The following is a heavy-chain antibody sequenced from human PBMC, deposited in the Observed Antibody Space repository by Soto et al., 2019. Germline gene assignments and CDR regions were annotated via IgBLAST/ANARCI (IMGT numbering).Heavy chain of an antibody. V-gene: IGHV1-69*13. J-gene: IGHJ4*02. D-gene: IGHD6-19*01. CDR2: IIPIFGTA. Sequence: SVKVSCKASGGTFSSYAISWVRQAPGQGLEWMGGIIPIFGTANYAQKFQGRVTITADESTSTAYMELSSLRSEDTAVYYCATTQRWLEMREIDLGDYWGQGTLVTVSS. CDR1: GGTFSSYA. CDR3: ATTQRWLEMREIDLGDY.